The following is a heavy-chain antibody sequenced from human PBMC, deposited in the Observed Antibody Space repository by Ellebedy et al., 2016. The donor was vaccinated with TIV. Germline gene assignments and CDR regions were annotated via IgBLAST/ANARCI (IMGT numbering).Heavy chain of an antibody. V-gene: IGHV3-7*01. D-gene: IGHD6-19*01. Sequence: GGSLRLSCAASGFTFSNYWMSWVRQAPGKGLEWVANIKQDGSEKYYVDSVKGRFSISRDNAKNSLYVQMNSLRDEDTAVYYCARDQWLGRACYFDYWGQGTLLTVSS. CDR1: GFTFSNYW. J-gene: IGHJ4*02. CDR2: IKQDGSEK. CDR3: ARDQWLGRACYFDY.